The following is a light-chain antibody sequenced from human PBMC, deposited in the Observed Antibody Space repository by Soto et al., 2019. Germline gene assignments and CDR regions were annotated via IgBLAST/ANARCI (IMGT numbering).Light chain of an antibody. Sequence: DIQMTQSPSSLSASVGDRVTITCRASQDISNYLAWYQQKPGKVPEPLIYAASTLESGVTSRFSGSGSGTEFTLTINSLQPEDVATYYCQKYNSAPWTFGQGTKVDI. CDR2: AAS. V-gene: IGKV1-27*01. J-gene: IGKJ1*01. CDR1: QDISNY. CDR3: QKYNSAPWT.